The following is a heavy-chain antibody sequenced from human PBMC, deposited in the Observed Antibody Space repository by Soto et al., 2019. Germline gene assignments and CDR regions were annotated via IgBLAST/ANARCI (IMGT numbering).Heavy chain of an antibody. J-gene: IGHJ5*02. CDR2: INAGNGDT. Sequence: QVQLVQSGAEVKKPGASVNISCKTSGYTFTSYTIHWVRQAPGQRLEWMGWINAGNGDTKYLQKFQGRVTITRDTPARTAYMELSSLRSEDTAVYYCAKATGGRWFDPWGQGTLVNVSS. V-gene: IGHV1-3*01. D-gene: IGHD1-1*01. CDR1: GYTFTSYT. CDR3: AKATGGRWFDP.